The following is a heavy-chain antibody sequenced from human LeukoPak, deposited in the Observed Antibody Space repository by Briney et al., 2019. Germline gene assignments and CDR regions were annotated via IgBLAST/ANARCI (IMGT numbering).Heavy chain of an antibody. Sequence: SETLSLTCAVYGGSFSGYYWSWIRQPPGKGLEWIGEINHSGSTNYNPSLKSRVTISVDTSKNQFSLKLSSVTAADTAVYYCARHALYSSGWYNWFDPWGQGTLVTVSS. CDR3: ARHALYSSGWYNWFDP. CDR1: GGSFSGYY. CDR2: INHSGST. V-gene: IGHV4-34*01. D-gene: IGHD6-19*01. J-gene: IGHJ5*02.